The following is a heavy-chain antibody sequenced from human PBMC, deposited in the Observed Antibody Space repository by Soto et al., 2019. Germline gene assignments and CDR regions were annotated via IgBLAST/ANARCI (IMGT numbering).Heavy chain of an antibody. J-gene: IGHJ4*02. V-gene: IGHV4-39*01. CDR1: GGSVSNSNYY. D-gene: IGHD2-8*01. CDR2: VYYRGRS. CDR3: VSQRTSVLTHAYFDY. Sequence: SETLSLTCTVSGGSVSNSNYYWGWIRPSPGKGLEWIGSVYYRGRSYSKSSVKSRVTISVDTSKNQFSLNLNSVTASDTAVYYCVSQRTSVLTHAYFDYWGPGALVTVSS.